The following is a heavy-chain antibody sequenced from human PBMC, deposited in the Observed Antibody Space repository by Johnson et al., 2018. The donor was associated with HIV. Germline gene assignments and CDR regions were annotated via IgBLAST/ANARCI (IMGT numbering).Heavy chain of an antibody. D-gene: IGHD6-6*01. CDR2: IFSGGTT. Sequence: VQLVESGGGLVRPGGSLRLSCAASGFTFSHAWMSWVRQAPGKGLEWVSVIFSGGTTYYADSVNGRFTISRDNSKNTLYLQMNSLRAEDTAVYYCARDLGPSSIAARLIWGQGTMVTVSS. J-gene: IGHJ3*02. CDR3: ARDLGPSSIAARLI. V-gene: IGHV3-66*01. CDR1: GFTFSHAW.